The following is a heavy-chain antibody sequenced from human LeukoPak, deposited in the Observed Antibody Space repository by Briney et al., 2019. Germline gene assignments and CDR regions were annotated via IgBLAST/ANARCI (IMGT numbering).Heavy chain of an antibody. D-gene: IGHD3-16*01. J-gene: IGHJ4*02. CDR1: GFTFGDYA. Sequence: GGSLRLSCTASGFTFGDYAMSWFRQAPGKGLEWVGFIRSKAYGGTTEYAASVKGRFTISRDDSKSIAYLQMNSLKTEDTAVYYCTREVITFGGTAFDYWGQGTLVTVSS. CDR2: IRSKAYGGTT. CDR3: TREVITFGGTAFDY. V-gene: IGHV3-49*03.